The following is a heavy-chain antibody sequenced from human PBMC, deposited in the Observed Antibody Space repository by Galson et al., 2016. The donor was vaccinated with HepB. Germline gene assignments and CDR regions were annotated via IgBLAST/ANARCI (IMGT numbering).Heavy chain of an antibody. D-gene: IGHD3-10*01. CDR3: SRVGEGFDP. CDR1: GDSVSSNSAA. V-gene: IGHV6-1*01. J-gene: IGHJ5*02. Sequence: CAISGDSVSSNSAAWNWIRQSPSRGLEWLGRTYYRSKWYNDYAISVKSRMTINPDTTKNQFSLQLNSATPEDTAVYYWSRVGEGFDPWGPGTLVTCSS. CDR2: TYYRSKWYN.